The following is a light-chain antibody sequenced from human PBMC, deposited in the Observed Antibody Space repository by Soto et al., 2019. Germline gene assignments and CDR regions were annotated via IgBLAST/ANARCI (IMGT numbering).Light chain of an antibody. CDR1: SSNIGSNP. Sequence: QSVLTQPPSASGTPGQRVTISCSGSSSNIGSNPVNWYQQVPGTAPKLLIYTSHQRPSGVPDRFSGSKSGTSASLAISALQPEDEADYYCATWDDSLRGGVFGGGTQLTVL. J-gene: IGLJ2*01. V-gene: IGLV1-44*01. CDR3: ATWDDSLRGGV. CDR2: TSH.